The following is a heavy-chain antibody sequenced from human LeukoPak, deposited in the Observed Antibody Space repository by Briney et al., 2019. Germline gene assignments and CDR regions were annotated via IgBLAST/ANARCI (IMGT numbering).Heavy chain of an antibody. V-gene: IGHV4-39*01. Sequence: SETLSLTCTVSGGSISSSSYYWGWIRQPPGKGLEWIGSIYYSGSTYYNPSLKSRVTISVDTSKNQFSLKLSSVTAADTAVYHCARHGGYSYGYLDYWGQGTLVTVSS. J-gene: IGHJ4*02. D-gene: IGHD5-18*01. CDR3: ARHGGYSYGYLDY. CDR1: GGSISSSSYY. CDR2: IYYSGST.